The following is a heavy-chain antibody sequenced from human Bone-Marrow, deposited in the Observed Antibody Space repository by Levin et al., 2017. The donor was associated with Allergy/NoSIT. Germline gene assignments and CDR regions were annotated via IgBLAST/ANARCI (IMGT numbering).Heavy chain of an antibody. CDR1: GFTFSSYW. D-gene: IGHD3-22*01. CDR3: ARDFKDDSSGAFFDY. CDR2: IKQDGSEK. V-gene: IGHV3-7*01. J-gene: IGHJ4*02. Sequence: GGSLRLSCAASGFTFSSYWMSWVRQAPGKGLEWVANIKQDGSEKYYVDSVKGRFTISRDNAKNSLYLQMNSLRAEDTAVYYCARDFKDDSSGAFFDYWGQGTLVTVSS.